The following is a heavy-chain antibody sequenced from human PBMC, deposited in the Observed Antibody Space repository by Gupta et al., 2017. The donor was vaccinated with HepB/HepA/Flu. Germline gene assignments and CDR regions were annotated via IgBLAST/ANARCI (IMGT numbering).Heavy chain of an antibody. CDR3: ARAMGQPPYFDY. CDR2: ISPHNGKT. CDR1: GYTFTTYA. Sequence: GAEVKKPGASVTVSCEASGYTFTTYAISWVRQAPGQGLEWMGWISPHNGKTNYAQKLQGRVTVTTDTSTSTAYVELRSLTSDDTAVYYCARAMGQPPYFDYWGQGTLVTVSS. D-gene: IGHD1-14*01. V-gene: IGHV1-18*01. J-gene: IGHJ4*02.